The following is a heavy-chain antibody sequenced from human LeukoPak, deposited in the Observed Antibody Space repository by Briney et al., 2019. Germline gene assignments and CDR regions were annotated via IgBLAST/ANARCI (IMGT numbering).Heavy chain of an antibody. Sequence: GGSLRLSCVASGFTFSTYAMTWVRQAPGKGLEWVSGVSASASHTYYADSVKGRFTISRDNSKNTLYLQMNSLRAEDTAVYYCAKDKYCSSTSRCTSYFDYWGQGTLVTVSS. J-gene: IGHJ4*02. D-gene: IGHD2-2*01. CDR1: GFTFSTYA. CDR2: VSASASHT. CDR3: AKDKYCSSTSRCTSYFDY. V-gene: IGHV3-23*01.